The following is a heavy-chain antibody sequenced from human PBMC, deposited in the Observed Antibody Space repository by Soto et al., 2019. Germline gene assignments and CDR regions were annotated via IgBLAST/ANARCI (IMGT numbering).Heavy chain of an antibody. CDR3: AGDQIGRYYILYYLHY. CDR2: ISGYSGNT. J-gene: IGHJ4*02. CDR1: GYIFTNYG. D-gene: IGHD3-10*01. V-gene: IGHV1-18*01. Sequence: ASVKVSCKTSGYIFTNYGISWVRQAPGQGLEWMGRISGYSGNTDYAQKFQGRVTMTTDTSTSTGYMELRSLTSDDTAVYYCAGDQIGRYYILYYLHYWGQGTLVTVSS.